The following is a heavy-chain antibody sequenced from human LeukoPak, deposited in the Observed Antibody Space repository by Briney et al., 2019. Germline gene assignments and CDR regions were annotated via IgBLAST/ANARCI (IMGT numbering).Heavy chain of an antibody. CDR1: GDSVSSNSAA. CDR2: TYYRSKWYN. D-gene: IGHD5-12*01. J-gene: IGHJ5*02. CDR3: AREGYSGYDYWFDP. Sequence: SQTLSLTCAISGDSVSSNSAAWNWIRQSPSRGLEWLGRTYYRSKWYNDYALSVKSRITINPGTSKNQFSLQLNSVTPEDTAVYYCAREGYSGYDYWFDPWGQGTLVTVSS. V-gene: IGHV6-1*01.